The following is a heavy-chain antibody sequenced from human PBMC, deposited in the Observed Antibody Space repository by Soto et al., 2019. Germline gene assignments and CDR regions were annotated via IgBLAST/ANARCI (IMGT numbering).Heavy chain of an antibody. J-gene: IGHJ3*01. CDR3: ARPQRTAGTDEFDV. D-gene: IGHD1-1*01. CDR2: IYPGDSDT. Sequence: GESLKISCKGFGYTFTRYWIGWVRQMPGKGLDWMGIIYPGDSDTRYSPSFQGQVTISADKSTSTAYLQWSSLKASDTAMYYCARPQRTAGTDEFDVWGQGTMVTVS. V-gene: IGHV5-51*01. CDR1: GYTFTRYW.